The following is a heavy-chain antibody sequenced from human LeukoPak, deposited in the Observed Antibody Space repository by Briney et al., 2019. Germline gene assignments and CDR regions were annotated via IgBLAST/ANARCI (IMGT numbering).Heavy chain of an antibody. V-gene: IGHV3-7*03. CDR3: ARTPRDYDYVWGSWATDY. D-gene: IGHD3-16*01. CDR2: IKQDGSEK. Sequence: GGSLRLSCAASGFTFSSYWMSWVRQAPGKGLEWVANIKQDGSEKYYVDSVKGRFTISRDNAKNSLYLQMNSLRAEDTAVYYCARTPRDYDYVWGSWATDYWGQGTLVTVSP. J-gene: IGHJ4*02. CDR1: GFTFSSYW.